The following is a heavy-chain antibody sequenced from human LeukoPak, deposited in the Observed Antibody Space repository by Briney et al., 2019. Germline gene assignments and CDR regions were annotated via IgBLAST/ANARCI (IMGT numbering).Heavy chain of an antibody. CDR2: INPSGGST. Sequence: ASVKVSCKASGYTFTSYGISWVRQAPGQGLEWMGIINPSGGSTSYAQKFQGRVTMTRDMSTSTVYMELSSLRAEDTAVYYCAKGYGWEASYYYYYMDVWGKGTTVTISS. CDR1: GYTFTSYG. D-gene: IGHD1-26*01. J-gene: IGHJ6*03. CDR3: AKGYGWEASYYYYYMDV. V-gene: IGHV1-46*01.